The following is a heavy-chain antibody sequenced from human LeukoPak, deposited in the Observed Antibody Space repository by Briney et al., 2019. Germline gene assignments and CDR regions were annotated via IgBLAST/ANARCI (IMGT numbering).Heavy chain of an antibody. D-gene: IGHD3-10*01. CDR1: GFTFDDYA. Sequence: GGSLRLSCAASGFTFDDYAMHWVRQAPGKGLEWVSLISWDGGSTYYADSVKGRFTISRDNSKNSLYLQMNSLRAEDTALYYCAKDWDGSGSSDLGYWGQGTLVTVSS. J-gene: IGHJ4*02. V-gene: IGHV3-43D*03. CDR2: ISWDGGST. CDR3: AKDWDGSGSSDLGY.